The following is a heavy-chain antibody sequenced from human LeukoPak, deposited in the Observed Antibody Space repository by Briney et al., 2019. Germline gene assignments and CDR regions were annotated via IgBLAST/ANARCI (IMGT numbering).Heavy chain of an antibody. CDR1: GFTHSSYS. J-gene: IGHJ4*02. CDR2: ISSSSSYI. D-gene: IGHD3-22*01. Sequence: GGSLRLSCAASGFTHSSYSMNLVRQAPGKGLEWVSSISSSSSYIYYADSVKGRFTISRDNAKNSLYLQMNSLRAEDTAVYYCAREGDYYDSSGLDYWGQGTLVTVSS. V-gene: IGHV3-21*01. CDR3: AREGDYYDSSGLDY.